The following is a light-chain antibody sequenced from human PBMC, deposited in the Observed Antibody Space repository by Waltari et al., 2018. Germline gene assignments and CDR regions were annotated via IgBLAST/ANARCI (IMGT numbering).Light chain of an antibody. CDR3: AAWDDSLKGV. CDR1: SSHIGSNT. J-gene: IGLJ3*02. CDR2: SNN. Sequence: QSVLTQPPSASGTPGQRVTLSCSGRSSHIGSNTVNWYQRLPGTAPKLLIYSNNQRPSGVPDRVSGSKSGTSASLAISGLQSEDEADYYCAAWDDSLKGVFGGGTKLTVL. V-gene: IGLV1-44*01.